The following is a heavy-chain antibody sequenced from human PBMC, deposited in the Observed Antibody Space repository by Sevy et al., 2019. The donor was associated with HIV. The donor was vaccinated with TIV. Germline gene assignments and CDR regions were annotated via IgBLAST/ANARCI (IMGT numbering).Heavy chain of an antibody. CDR2: VPYDGSKS. V-gene: IGHV3-30*02. CDR1: GFNVNNYG. CDR3: ARDHNTGWCNWFDP. J-gene: IGHJ5*02. D-gene: IGHD3-9*01. Sequence: GGSLRLSCEVSGFNVNNYGMHWVRQAPGKGLEWVAMVPYDGSKSHYVDSVKGRFTISRDYSENTLYLQMNNLRVEDTAVYYCARDHNTGWCNWFDPWGHGTLVTVSS.